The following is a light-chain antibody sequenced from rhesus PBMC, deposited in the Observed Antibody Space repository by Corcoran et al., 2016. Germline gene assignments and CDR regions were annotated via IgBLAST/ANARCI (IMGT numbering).Light chain of an antibody. CDR3: QHTYSTPFS. CDR1: QNVNNF. Sequence: DIQMTQSPSSLSASVGDRVTITCRASQNVNNFLNWYQQKPGKALDLLSYMAYTLQSGVPSRFSGSGSGTDYTFTSSSLQPEDVATYYCQHTYSTPFSFGQGTKVEI. CDR2: MAY. J-gene: IGKJ2*01. V-gene: IGKV1-74*01.